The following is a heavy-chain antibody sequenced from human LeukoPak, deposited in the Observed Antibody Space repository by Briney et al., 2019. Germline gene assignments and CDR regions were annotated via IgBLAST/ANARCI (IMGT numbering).Heavy chain of an antibody. CDR2: IKQDGSEK. V-gene: IGHV3-7*01. CDR1: GFTFSSYW. J-gene: IGHJ6*03. CDR3: ARENGYYDSSGYYYRHYYYYYMDV. D-gene: IGHD3-22*01. Sequence: GGSLRLSCAASGFTFSSYWMSWVRQAPGKGLEWVANIKQDGSEKYYVDSVKGRFTISRDNAKNSLYLQMNSLRAEDTVVYYCARENGYYDSSGYYYRHYYYYYMDVWGKGTTVTVSS.